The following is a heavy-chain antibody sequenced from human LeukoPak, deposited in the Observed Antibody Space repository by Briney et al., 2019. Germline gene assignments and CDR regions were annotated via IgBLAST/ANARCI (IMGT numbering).Heavy chain of an antibody. CDR3: ARFPRTPRYYYDSSGYFGLDY. V-gene: IGHV1-69*04. J-gene: IGHJ4*02. CDR1: GGTFSSYA. D-gene: IGHD3-22*01. Sequence: GSSVKVSCKASGGTFSSYAISWVRQAPGQGLEWMGRIIPILGIANYAQKFQGRVTITADKSTSTAYMELSRLRSDDTAVYYCARFPRTPRYYYDSSGYFGLDYWGQGTLVTVSS. CDR2: IIPILGIA.